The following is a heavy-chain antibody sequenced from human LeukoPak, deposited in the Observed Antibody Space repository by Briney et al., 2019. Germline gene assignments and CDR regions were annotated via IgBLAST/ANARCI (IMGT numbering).Heavy chain of an antibody. V-gene: IGHV3-48*01. CDR3: ARDDFWSGYCSAGKVYYYYGMDV. CDR2: ISSSSSTI. D-gene: IGHD3-3*01. CDR1: GFTFSSYS. J-gene: IGHJ6*02. Sequence: GGSLRLSCAASGFTFSSYSMNWVRQAPGKGLEWVSYISSSSSTIYYADSVKGRFTISRDNAKNSLYLQMNSLRAEDTAVYYCARDDFWSGYCSAGKVYYYYGMDVWGQGTTVTVSS.